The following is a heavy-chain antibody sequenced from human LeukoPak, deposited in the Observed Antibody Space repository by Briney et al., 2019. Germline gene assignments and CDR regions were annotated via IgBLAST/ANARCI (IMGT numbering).Heavy chain of an antibody. Sequence: SETLSLTCTVSGGSITSYYWSWIRQPPGKGLEWIGYVYSSGNTKYNPSLKSRVTISIDTSKNHFSLKLSSVTAADTAMYYCSRGGTVTNFGYWGQGTLVTVSS. D-gene: IGHD4-17*01. J-gene: IGHJ4*02. V-gene: IGHV4-59*01. CDR1: GGSITSYY. CDR3: SRGGTVTNFGY. CDR2: VYSSGNT.